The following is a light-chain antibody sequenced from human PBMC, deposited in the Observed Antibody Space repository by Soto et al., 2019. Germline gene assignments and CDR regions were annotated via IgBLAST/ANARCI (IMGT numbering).Light chain of an antibody. J-gene: IGKJ2*01. Sequence: DIQMTQSPSSLSTSVGDRVTITCRASQSISSYLNWYQQKQGKARKLLIYAASSLQSGVPSRFSGSGSGTDFTLTISSLQPEDFATYYCQQTYSTPYTFCQGTKLEIK. CDR2: AAS. CDR1: QSISSY. V-gene: IGKV1-39*01. CDR3: QQTYSTPYT.